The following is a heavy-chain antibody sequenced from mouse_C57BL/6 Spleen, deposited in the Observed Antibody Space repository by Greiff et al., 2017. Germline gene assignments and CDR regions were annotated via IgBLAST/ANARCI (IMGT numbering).Heavy chain of an antibody. V-gene: IGHV1-20*01. CDR1: GYSFTGYF. J-gene: IGHJ4*01. D-gene: IGHD2-5*01. CDR3: ARDSNCPYYAMDY. CDR2: INPYNGDT. Sequence: EVQLQQSGPELVKPGDSVKISCKASGYSFTGYFMNWVMQSPGKSLEWIGRINPYNGDTFYNQKFKGKATLTVDKSSSTAHMELRSLASDDSAVYYCARDSNCPYYAMDYWGQGTSVTVSS.